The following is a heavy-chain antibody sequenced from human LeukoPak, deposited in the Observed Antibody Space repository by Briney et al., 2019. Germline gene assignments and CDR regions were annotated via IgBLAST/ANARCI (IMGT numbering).Heavy chain of an antibody. CDR3: ARREPHGDYGGKIRYYYYMDV. CDR1: GGSFSGYY. Sequence: KPSETLSLTCAVYGGSFSGYYWSWIRQPPGKGLEWIGEINHSGSTNYNPSLKSRVTMSVDTSKNQFSLKLSSLTAADTAMYYCARREPHGDYGGKIRYYYYMDVWGKGTTITISS. V-gene: IGHV4-34*01. CDR2: INHSGST. D-gene: IGHD4-23*01. J-gene: IGHJ6*03.